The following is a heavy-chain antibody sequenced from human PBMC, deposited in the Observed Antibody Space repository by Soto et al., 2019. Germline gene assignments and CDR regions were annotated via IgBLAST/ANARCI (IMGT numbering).Heavy chain of an antibody. V-gene: IGHV3-33*01. CDR3: ARAQPYYYESSGYYFDAFDI. D-gene: IGHD3-22*01. J-gene: IGHJ3*02. CDR1: GFTFSSHG. Sequence: QVQLVESGGGVVQPGRSLRLSCAASGFTFSSHGMHWVRQAPGKGLEWVAVIWYDGTNKYYPDSVKGRFTISRDNSKNTLYLQMNSLRAEDTAVYYCARAQPYYYESSGYYFDAFDIRAQGTMVTVSS. CDR2: IWYDGTNK.